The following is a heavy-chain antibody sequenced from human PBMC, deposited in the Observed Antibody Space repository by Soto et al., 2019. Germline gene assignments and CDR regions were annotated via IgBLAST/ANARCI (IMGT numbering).Heavy chain of an antibody. Sequence: SETLSLTCAVYGGSFSGYYWSWIRQPPGKGLEWIGEINHSGSTNYNPSLKSRVTISVDTSKNQFSLKLSSVTAADTAVYYCARASPPRNMVRHKTWAFEIWGQGTMVTLSS. V-gene: IGHV4-34*01. CDR1: GGSFSGYY. CDR2: INHSGST. J-gene: IGHJ3*02. CDR3: ARASPPRNMVRHKTWAFEI. D-gene: IGHD3-10*01.